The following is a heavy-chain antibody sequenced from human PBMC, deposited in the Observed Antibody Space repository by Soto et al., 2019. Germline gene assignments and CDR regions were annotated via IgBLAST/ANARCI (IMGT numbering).Heavy chain of an antibody. CDR3: ARMTSGDRGADCYVFDY. Sequence: SETLSLTCTVSGGSISSGDYYWSWIRQPPGKGLEWIGYIYYSGSTYYNPSLKSRVTISVDTSKNQFSLKLSSVTAADTAVYYSARMTSGDRGADCYVFDYWGQGTLVTVSS. D-gene: IGHD2-21*02. CDR2: IYYSGST. J-gene: IGHJ4*02. CDR1: GGSISSGDYY. V-gene: IGHV4-30-4*01.